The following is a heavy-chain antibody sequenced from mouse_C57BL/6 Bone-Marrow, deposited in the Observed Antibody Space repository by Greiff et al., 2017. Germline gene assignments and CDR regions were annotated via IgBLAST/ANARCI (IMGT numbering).Heavy chain of an antibody. J-gene: IGHJ3*01. CDR2: ISYDGSN. Sequence: VQLQQSGPGLVKPSQSLSLTCSVTGYSITSGYYWNWIRQFPGNKLEWMGYISYDGSNNYNPSLKNRISITRDTSKNQFFLKLNSVTTEDTATYYCARPFTTVVATNGFAYWGQGTLVTVSA. V-gene: IGHV3-6*01. CDR3: ARPFTTVVATNGFAY. CDR1: GYSITSGYY. D-gene: IGHD1-1*01.